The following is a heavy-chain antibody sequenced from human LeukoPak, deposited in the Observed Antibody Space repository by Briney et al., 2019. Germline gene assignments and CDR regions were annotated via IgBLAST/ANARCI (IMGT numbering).Heavy chain of an antibody. V-gene: IGHV4-39*01. Sequence: PSGTLSLTCTVSGGSISSSSKFWGWIRQPPGKGLEWIGSLRPSTTTYYNPSLRSRVAISVDTSKNQFSLTLSSVTAADSAVYFCARHDDHPSNSQPDGFDVWGQGTMVTVSS. CDR3: ARHDDHPSNSQPDGFDV. J-gene: IGHJ3*01. CDR2: LRPSTTT. D-gene: IGHD4-11*01. CDR1: GGSISSSSKF.